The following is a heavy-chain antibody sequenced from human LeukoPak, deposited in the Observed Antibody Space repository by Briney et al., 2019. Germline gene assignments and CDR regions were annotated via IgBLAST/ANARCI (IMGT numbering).Heavy chain of an antibody. V-gene: IGHV4-59*01. J-gene: IGHJ4*02. Sequence: SETLSLTCTVSGGSISSYYWSWIRQPPGKGLEWIGYIYYSGSTNYNPSLKSRVTISVDTSKNQFSLKLSSVTAADTAVYYCARLVGIAARRRTPFFDYWGQGTLVTVSS. CDR3: ARLVGIAARRRTPFFDY. D-gene: IGHD6-6*01. CDR1: GGSISSYY. CDR2: IYYSGST.